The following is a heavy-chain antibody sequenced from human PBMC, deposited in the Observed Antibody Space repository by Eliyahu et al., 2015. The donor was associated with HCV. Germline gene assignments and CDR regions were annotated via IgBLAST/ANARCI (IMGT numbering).Heavy chain of an antibody. D-gene: IGHD3-16*01. J-gene: IGHJ1*01. CDR2: IYYSGST. CDR1: GXSIXSYY. CDR3: ARILGGYGANSGYFQH. V-gene: IGHV4-59*01. Sequence: QVQLQESGPGLVKPSETLSLTCTVSGXSIXSYYWSWXRQPPGKGLEWIGYIYYSGSTNYNPPLKSRVTISVDTSKNQLSLKLSSVTAADTAVYYCARILGGYGANSGYFQHWGQGTLVTVSS.